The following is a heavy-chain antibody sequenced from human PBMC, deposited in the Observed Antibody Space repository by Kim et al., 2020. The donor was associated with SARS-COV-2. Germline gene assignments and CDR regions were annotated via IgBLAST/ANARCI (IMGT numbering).Heavy chain of an antibody. CDR2: IFYSGRA. Sequence: SETLSLTCTVSGGSISSTIYSWGWIRQPPGKTLEWIGSIFYSGRAYYNPSLRSRVTLSVDTSKNQVSLNLSSVTAAETAVYYCARMRGTVAGTQFVEYWGQGTLVTVSS. J-gene: IGHJ4*02. CDR3: ARMRGTVAGTQFVEY. V-gene: IGHV4-39*01. CDR1: GGSISSTIYS. D-gene: IGHD6-19*01.